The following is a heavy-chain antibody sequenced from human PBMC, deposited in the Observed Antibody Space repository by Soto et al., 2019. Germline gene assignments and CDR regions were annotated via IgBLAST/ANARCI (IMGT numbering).Heavy chain of an antibody. Sequence: QVQLQESGPGLVKPSQTLSLTCTVSGGSISSGGYYWSWIRQHPGKGLEWIGYIYYSGSTYYNPSLKSRVTISVDTSKNQFSLKLSSVTAADTAVYYCARVRAGYQLLLSWFDPWGQGTLVTVSS. D-gene: IGHD2-2*01. J-gene: IGHJ5*02. CDR2: IYYSGST. CDR1: GGSISSGGYY. CDR3: ARVRAGYQLLLSWFDP. V-gene: IGHV4-31*03.